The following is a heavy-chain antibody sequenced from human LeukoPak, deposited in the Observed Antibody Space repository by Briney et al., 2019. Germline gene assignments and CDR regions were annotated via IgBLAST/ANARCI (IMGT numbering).Heavy chain of an antibody. CDR2: IKKDGSET. CDR1: GFTFSTSW. CDR3: ARGRDVDS. Sequence: GGSLRLSCAASGFTFSTSWMSWVRQVPGKGLEWVANIKKDGSETYYVDSVKGRFTISRDNAKNSLYLQMNSLRVEDTAMYYCARGRDVDSWGQGTLVTVSS. J-gene: IGHJ5*01. V-gene: IGHV3-7*03.